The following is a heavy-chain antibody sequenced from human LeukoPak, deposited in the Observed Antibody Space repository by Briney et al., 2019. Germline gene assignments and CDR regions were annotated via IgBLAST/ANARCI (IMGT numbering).Heavy chain of an antibody. D-gene: IGHD2-2*01. V-gene: IGHV3-21*01. J-gene: IGHJ4*02. Sequence: PGGSLRLSCAASGFTFSSYSMNWVRQAPGKGLEWVSSISSSSSYIYYADSVKGRFTISRDNAKNSLYLQMNSLRAEDTAVYYCASECSSTSCYEGEFDYWGQGTLVTVSS. CDR2: ISSSSSYI. CDR1: GFTFSSYS. CDR3: ASECSSTSCYEGEFDY.